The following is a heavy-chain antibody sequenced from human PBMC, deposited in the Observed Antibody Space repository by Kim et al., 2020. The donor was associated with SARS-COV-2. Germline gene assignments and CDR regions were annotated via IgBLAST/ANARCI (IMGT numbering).Heavy chain of an antibody. D-gene: IGHD3-10*01. CDR1: GFTFSDYA. J-gene: IGHJ6*02. Sequence: GGSLRLSCAASGFTFSDYAMSWVRQAPGKGLEWVSTFGGGGSTFYADSVKGRVTISRDISKNTLDLQMNSLRAEDTAVYYCAKEGGGSGSSGMDVWGQGT. CDR2: FGGGGST. V-gene: IGHV3-23*01. CDR3: AKEGGGSGSSGMDV.